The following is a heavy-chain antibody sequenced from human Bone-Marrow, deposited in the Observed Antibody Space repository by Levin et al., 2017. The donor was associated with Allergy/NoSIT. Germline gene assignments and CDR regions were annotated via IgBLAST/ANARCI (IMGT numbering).Heavy chain of an antibody. D-gene: IGHD3-22*01. CDR3: VRDQRGNFYDTRGFDY. Sequence: GSLRLSCAASGFTFSSYWMHWVRQVPGKGLVWVSRISPDGKTTTDADSVKGRFTIYRDNAKNTLSLQMNSLRTEDTAVYYCVRDQRGNFYDTRGFDYWGQGAQVTVSS. CDR1: GFTFSSYW. CDR2: ISPDGKTT. J-gene: IGHJ4*02. V-gene: IGHV3-74*03.